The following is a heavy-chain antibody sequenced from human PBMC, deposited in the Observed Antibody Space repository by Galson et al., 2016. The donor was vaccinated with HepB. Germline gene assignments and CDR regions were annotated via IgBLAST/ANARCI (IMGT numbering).Heavy chain of an antibody. CDR2: ISGSRGSA. J-gene: IGHJ6*02. CDR3: AKGCGGNCFPPDV. V-gene: IGHV3-23*01. D-gene: IGHD2-21*02. CDR1: ASNFKDYI. Sequence: SLRLSCAVFASNFKDYIMSWVRQTPGKGLEWVSFISGSRGSANYVDSVKGRFTISRDNSKNTLYLQMNSLRAEDTAVYYCAKGCGGNCFPPDVWGQGTTVTVSS.